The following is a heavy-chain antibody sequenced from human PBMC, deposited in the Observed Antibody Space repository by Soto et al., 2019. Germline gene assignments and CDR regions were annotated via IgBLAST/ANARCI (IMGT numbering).Heavy chain of an antibody. CDR3: ARDQHYGDFPSDY. D-gene: IGHD4-17*01. V-gene: IGHV3-30-3*01. CDR1: GFTFSSYA. CDR2: ISYDGSNK. Sequence: QVQLVESGGGVVQPGRSLRLSCAASGFTFSSYAMHWVRQAPGKGLEWVAVISYDGSNKYYADSVKGRFTISRDNSKNTLYLQMNSLIAEDTAVYYCARDQHYGDFPSDYWGQGTLVTVSS. J-gene: IGHJ4*02.